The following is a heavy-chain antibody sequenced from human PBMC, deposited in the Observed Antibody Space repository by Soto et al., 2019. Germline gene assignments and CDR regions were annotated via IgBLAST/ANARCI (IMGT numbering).Heavy chain of an antibody. CDR1: GFTVSSNY. CDR3: ARVGDPWGDYHFDY. CDR2: IYSGGST. D-gene: IGHD4-17*01. Sequence: EVQLVESGGGLIQPGGSLRLSCAASGFTVSSNYMSWVRQAPGKGLEWVSVIYSGGSTYYADSMKGRFTISRDNSKNTLYLQMNSLRAEDTAVYYCARVGDPWGDYHFDYWGQGTLVTVSS. J-gene: IGHJ4*02. V-gene: IGHV3-53*01.